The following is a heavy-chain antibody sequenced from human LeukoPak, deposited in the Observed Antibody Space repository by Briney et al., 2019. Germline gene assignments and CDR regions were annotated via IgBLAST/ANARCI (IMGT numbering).Heavy chain of an antibody. D-gene: IGHD3-22*01. CDR1: GGSFSGYY. Sequence: SETLSLTCAVYGGSFSGYYWSWIRQPPGKGLEWIGEINHSGSTNYNPSLKSRVTISVDTSKNQFSLKLSSVTAADTAVYYCARGHYYYGSSGYYYRTIPGNWFDPWGQGTLVTVSS. CDR3: ARGHYYYGSSGYYYRTIPGNWFDP. V-gene: IGHV4-34*01. CDR2: INHSGST. J-gene: IGHJ5*02.